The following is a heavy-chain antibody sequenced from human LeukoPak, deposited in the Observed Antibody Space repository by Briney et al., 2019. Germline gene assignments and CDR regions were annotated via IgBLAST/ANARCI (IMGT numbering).Heavy chain of an antibody. CDR3: ARENNSGWYRKAAFDY. J-gene: IGHJ4*02. CDR2: INPNGGGT. D-gene: IGHD6-19*01. Sequence: ASVKVSCKASGYTLTGYYIHWVRQAPGQGLEGMGWINPNGGGTNYAQNFKGRVTMTRDTSISTAYMELSRLRSDDTAIYYCARENNSGWYRKAAFDYWGQGTLVTVTS. CDR1: GYTLTGYY. V-gene: IGHV1-2*02.